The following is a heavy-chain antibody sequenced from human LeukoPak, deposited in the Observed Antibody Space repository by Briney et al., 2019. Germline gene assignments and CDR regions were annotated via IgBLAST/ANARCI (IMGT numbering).Heavy chain of an antibody. D-gene: IGHD5-18*01. CDR2: IYYSGST. J-gene: IGHJ4*02. CDR1: GGSISSSSYY. V-gene: IGHV4-39*07. Sequence: AEPLSLTCTVSGGSISSSSYYWGWIRQPPGKGLEWIGSIYYSGSTYYNPSPTRRVPISVATSTTQFSLRLSSVTAADTDVYYCATIKRGSIYGYFDFWGQGIKVTVSS. CDR3: ATIKRGSIYGYFDF.